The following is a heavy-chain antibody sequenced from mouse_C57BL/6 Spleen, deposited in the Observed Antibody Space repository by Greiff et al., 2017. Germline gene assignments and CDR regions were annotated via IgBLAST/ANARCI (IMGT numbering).Heavy chain of an antibody. V-gene: IGHV1-64*01. J-gene: IGHJ1*03. CDR1: GYTFTSYW. Sequence: QVQLQQPGAELVKPGASVKLSCNASGYTFTSYWMHWVKQRPGQGLEWIGMIHPNSGSTNYNEKFKSKATLTVDKSSSTAYMQLSSLTAEDSAVYDCARGVPLYFDVWGTGTTVTVSS. CDR2: IHPNSGST. CDR3: ARGVPLYFDV.